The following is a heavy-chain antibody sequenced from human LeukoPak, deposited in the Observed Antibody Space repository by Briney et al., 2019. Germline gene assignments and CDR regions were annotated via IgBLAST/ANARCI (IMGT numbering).Heavy chain of an antibody. CDR1: GDSISSSSYY. CDR3: ARLFY. V-gene: IGHV4-39*01. CDR2: IYYSGAT. Sequence: PSETLSLTCTVSGDSISSSSYYWGWTRQPPGKGLEWIGTIYYSGATYYNPSLRSRVTISVDTSKNQYSLKLTSVTAADTAVYYCARLFYWGQGSLVTVSS. J-gene: IGHJ4*02.